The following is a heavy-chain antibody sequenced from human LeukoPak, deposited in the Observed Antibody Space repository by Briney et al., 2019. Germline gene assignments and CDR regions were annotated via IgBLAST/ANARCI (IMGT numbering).Heavy chain of an antibody. J-gene: IGHJ3*02. CDR2: INPNSGGT. Sequence: GASVKVSCKASGYTFTGYYMHWVRQAPGQGLEWMGWINPNSGGTNYAQKFQERVTITRDMSTSTAYMELSSLRSEDTAVYYCAADGDAFDIWGQGTMVTVSS. CDR3: AADGDAFDI. CDR1: GYTFTGYY. V-gene: IGHV1-2*02.